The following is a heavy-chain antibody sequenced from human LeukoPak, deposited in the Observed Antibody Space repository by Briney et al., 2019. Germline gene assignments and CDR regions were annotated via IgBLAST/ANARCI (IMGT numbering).Heavy chain of an antibody. V-gene: IGHV4-34*01. J-gene: IGHJ4*02. CDR3: ARGDFWSGYYLDY. CDR2: INHSGST. Sequence: SETLSLTCAVYGGSFSGYYWSWIRQPPGKGLEWIGEINHSGSTNYSPSLKSRVTISVDTSKNQFSLKLSSVTAADTAVYYCARGDFWSGYYLDYWGQGTLVTVSS. D-gene: IGHD3-3*01. CDR1: GGSFSGYY.